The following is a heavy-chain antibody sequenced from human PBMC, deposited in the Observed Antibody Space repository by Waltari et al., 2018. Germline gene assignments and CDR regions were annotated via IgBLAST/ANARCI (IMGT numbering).Heavy chain of an antibody. D-gene: IGHD6-13*01. J-gene: IGHJ6*03. CDR1: GGTFSSYA. CDR2: ISPIFGTA. V-gene: IGHV1-69*12. Sequence: QVQLVQSGAEVKKPGSSVKVSCKASGGTFSSYAISWVRQAPGQGLEWMGGISPIFGTANYAQKFQGRVTITADESTSTAYMELSSLRSEDTAVYYCARGIIAAAGTNYYYYMDVWGKGTTVTISS. CDR3: ARGIIAAAGTNYYYYMDV.